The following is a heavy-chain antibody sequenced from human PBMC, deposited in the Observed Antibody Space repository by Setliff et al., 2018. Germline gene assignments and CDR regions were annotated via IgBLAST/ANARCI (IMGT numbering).Heavy chain of an antibody. J-gene: IGHJ1*01. D-gene: IGHD3-22*01. CDR1: GGSMSSHY. CDR3: ARTGTGYYYGEFQR. Sequence: ASETLSLTCTVSGGSMSSHYWSWIRQPPGEGLEWIGCIYSSGSTTYNPSLKSRVTISVDTSKSQFSLNLTSVTAADTALYYCARTGTGYYYGEFQRWGQGTLVTVSS. CDR2: IYSSGST. V-gene: IGHV4-4*08.